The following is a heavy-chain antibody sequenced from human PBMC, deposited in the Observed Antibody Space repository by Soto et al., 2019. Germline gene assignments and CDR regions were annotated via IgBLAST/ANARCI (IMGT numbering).Heavy chain of an antibody. CDR2: IYYSGNT. V-gene: IGHV4-38-2*01. J-gene: IGHJ4*02. D-gene: IGHD6-19*01. CDR3: ARIAGGWYWYY. CDR1: CYSISSGYY. Sequence: PSETLSLTCAVSCYSISSGYYWGWIRQPPGKGLEWIGSIYYSGNTYYNPSLKSRVTISVDTSKNQFSLKLNSVTAADTAVYFCARIAGGWYWYYWGQGTLVTVSS.